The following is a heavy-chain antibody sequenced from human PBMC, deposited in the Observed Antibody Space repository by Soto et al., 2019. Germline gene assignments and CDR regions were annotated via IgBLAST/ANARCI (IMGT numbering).Heavy chain of an antibody. J-gene: IGHJ6*03. CDR1: GYTFTGYY. D-gene: IGHD3-3*01. CDR3: ARDMSYGIFATGRGGMDV. Sequence: ASVKVSCKASGYTFTGYYMHWVRQAPGQGLEWMGWINPNSGGTNYAQKFQGWVTMTRDTSISTAYMELSRLRSDDTAVYYCARDMSYGIFATGRGGMDVWGKGTTVTVSS. CDR2: INPNSGGT. V-gene: IGHV1-2*04.